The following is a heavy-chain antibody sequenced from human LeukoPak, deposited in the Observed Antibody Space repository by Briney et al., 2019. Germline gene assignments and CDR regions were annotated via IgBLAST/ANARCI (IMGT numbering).Heavy chain of an antibody. Sequence: SETLSLTCTVSGGSISSYYWSWIRQPPGKGLEWIGYIYYSGSTNYNPSLKSRVTISVDTSKNQFSLKLSSVTAADTAVYYCARAYGQLRLGELSYYFDCWGQGTLVTVSS. CDR1: GGSISSYY. D-gene: IGHD3-16*02. V-gene: IGHV4-59*01. CDR2: IYYSGST. CDR3: ARAYGQLRLGELSYYFDC. J-gene: IGHJ4*02.